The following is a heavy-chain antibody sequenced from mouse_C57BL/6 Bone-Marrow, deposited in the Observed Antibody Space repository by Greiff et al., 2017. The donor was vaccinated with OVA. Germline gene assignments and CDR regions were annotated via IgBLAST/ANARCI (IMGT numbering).Heavy chain of an antibody. J-gene: IGHJ2*01. CDR3: ARLGLTELYFDY. V-gene: IGHV1-9*01. Sequence: QVQLQQSGAELMKPGASVKLSCKATGYTFTGYWIECVKPSPGHALAWIGEILPGSGSTNYNEKFKGKATFTADTSSTTAYMQLSSLTTEDSAIDYCARLGLTELYFDYWGQGTTLTVSS. CDR1: GYTFTGYW. D-gene: IGHD4-1*01. CDR2: ILPGSGST.